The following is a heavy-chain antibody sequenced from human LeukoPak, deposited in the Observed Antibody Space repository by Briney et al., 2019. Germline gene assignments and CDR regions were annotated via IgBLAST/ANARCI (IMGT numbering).Heavy chain of an antibody. CDR3: ACGMATITDY. Sequence: GGSLRLSCAASGFTVSHNYMSWVRQAPGKGLEWVSVIYSGGSTYYADSVKGRFSISRDNSKDTLYLQMNSLRAEDTAVYFCACGMATITDYWGQGTLVTVSS. CDR1: GFTVSHNY. D-gene: IGHD5-24*01. V-gene: IGHV3-66*01. CDR2: IYSGGST. J-gene: IGHJ4*02.